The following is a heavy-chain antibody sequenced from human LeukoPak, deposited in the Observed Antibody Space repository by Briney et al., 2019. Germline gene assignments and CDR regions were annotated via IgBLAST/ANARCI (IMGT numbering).Heavy chain of an antibody. CDR3: VRDVIHSYFDI. J-gene: IGHJ4*02. Sequence: GGSLRLSCAASGFTFTSHSLDWVRQAPGKGLEWVSSITGSGSIQYADSVKGRITISRDNAKNSLYLQMDGLRAEDTAVYYCVRDVIHSYFDIWGQGVLVTVSS. CDR1: GFTFTSHS. CDR2: ITGSGSI. V-gene: IGHV3-69-1*02. D-gene: IGHD2-21*01.